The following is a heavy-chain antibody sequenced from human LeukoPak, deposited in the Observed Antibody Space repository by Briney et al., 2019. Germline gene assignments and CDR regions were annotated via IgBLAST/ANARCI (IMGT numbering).Heavy chain of an antibody. V-gene: IGHV4-4*02. CDR2: IYHSGST. J-gene: IGHJ5*02. CDR3: ARSLDGSAGTDPAET. CDR1: GGSISSSNW. D-gene: IGHD2-15*01. Sequence: SETLSLTCAVSGGSISSSNWWSWVRQPPGEGLEWIGEIYHSGSTNYSPSLKSRVTLSVDTSKNQFSLKLSSVTAADTAVYYCARSLDGSAGTDPAETWGQGTLVTVSS.